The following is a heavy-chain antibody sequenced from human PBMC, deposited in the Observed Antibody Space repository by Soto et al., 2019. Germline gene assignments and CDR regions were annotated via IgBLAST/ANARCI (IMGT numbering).Heavy chain of an antibody. CDR3: AKDPVGTNWWYCDL. V-gene: IGHV3-23*01. Sequence: EVQLLESGGGLVQPGGSLRLSCAASGFTFSSYAMSWVRQAPGKGLEWVSAISGSGGSTYYADSVKGRFSISRDNSKNTLYLQMNSLTAEDTALYYCAKDPVGTNWWYCDLWGRGTLVTVSS. CDR2: ISGSGGST. J-gene: IGHJ2*01. D-gene: IGHD1-26*01. CDR1: GFTFSSYA.